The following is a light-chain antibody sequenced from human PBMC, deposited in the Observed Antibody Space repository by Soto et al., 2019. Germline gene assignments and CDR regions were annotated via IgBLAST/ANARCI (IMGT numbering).Light chain of an antibody. CDR2: SSN. Sequence: QAVVTQPPSASGTPGQRVTISCSGSSSNIGSYTVNWFQQLPGTAPKLLVYSSNQRPSGVPDRFSGSKSGTSASLAISGLQSEDEADYYCSAWDDSLNGPVFGGGTKLTVL. J-gene: IGLJ2*01. CDR3: SAWDDSLNGPV. V-gene: IGLV1-44*01. CDR1: SSNIGSYT.